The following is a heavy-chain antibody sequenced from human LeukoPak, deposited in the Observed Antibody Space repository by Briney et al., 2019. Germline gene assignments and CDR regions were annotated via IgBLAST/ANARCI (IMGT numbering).Heavy chain of an antibody. V-gene: IGHV3-23*01. Sequence: GGSLRLSCAASGFTFSSYAMGWVRQAPGKGLEWVSAITASGGNTYYADSVKGRFTISRDNSKNTLYLQMNSLRAEDTAVYYCAKDEPAAGIDYWGQGTLVTVSS. D-gene: IGHD6-13*01. CDR3: AKDEPAAGIDY. CDR2: ITASGGNT. CDR1: GFTFSSYA. J-gene: IGHJ4*02.